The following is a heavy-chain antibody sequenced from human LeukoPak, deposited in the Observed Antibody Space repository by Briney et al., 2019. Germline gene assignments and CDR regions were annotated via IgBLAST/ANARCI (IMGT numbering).Heavy chain of an antibody. CDR3: ARDRKKTVNWFDP. J-gene: IGHJ5*02. V-gene: IGHV1-2*02. CDR1: GYTFIGYY. Sequence: ASVKVSCKASGYTFIGYYMHWVRQAPGQGLEWMGWINPNSGGTNYAQKFQGRVTMTRDTSISTAYMELSRLRSDDTAVYYCARDRKKTVNWFDPWGQGTLVTVSS. D-gene: IGHD4-17*01. CDR2: INPNSGGT.